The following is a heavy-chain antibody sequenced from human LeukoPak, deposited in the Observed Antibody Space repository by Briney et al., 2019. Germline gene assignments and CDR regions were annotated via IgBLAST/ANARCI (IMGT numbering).Heavy chain of an antibody. CDR2: VYFTGTT. Sequence: SETLSLTCSVSGGPISTHYWNWIRQAPGKGLEWIGYVYFTGTTNYNPNLTSRLTISVDTSKKQFSLNLTSVTAADTAVYYCARGLRYSSGRYDYYMDVWGKGTTVTVSS. D-gene: IGHD6-19*01. V-gene: IGHV4-59*11. J-gene: IGHJ6*03. CDR1: GGPISTHY. CDR3: ARGLRYSSGRYDYYMDV.